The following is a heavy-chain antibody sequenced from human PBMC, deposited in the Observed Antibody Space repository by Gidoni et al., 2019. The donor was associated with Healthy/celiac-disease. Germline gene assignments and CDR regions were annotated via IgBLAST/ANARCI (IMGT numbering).Heavy chain of an antibody. V-gene: IGHV4-39*01. D-gene: IGHD6-13*01. J-gene: IGHJ4*02. CDR2: IYYSGST. Sequence: QLQLQESGPGVVTPPETLSLTCTVSGASLSSSSSYWGWIRQPPGTGLEWIGSIYYSGSTYSNPSLKSRGTIAVDTSKNQFYRKLSSVTAADTAVYYCASPIAAAGKGFDYWGQGTRVTVSS. CDR3: ASPIAAAGKGFDY. CDR1: GASLSSSSSY.